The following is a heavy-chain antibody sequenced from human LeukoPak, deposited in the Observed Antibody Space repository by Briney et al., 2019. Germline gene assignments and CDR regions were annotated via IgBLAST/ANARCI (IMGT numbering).Heavy chain of an antibody. D-gene: IGHD3-16*01. CDR3: ARDPALTIITVDS. CDR2: IKQDGNEK. V-gene: IGHV3-7*01. Sequence: GGSLRLSCAASGFTFSTCGMTWVRQAPGKGLEWVATIKQDGNEKYYVDSVKGRFSISRDNAKNSLYLQMNSLRAEDTAVYYCARDPALTIITVDSWGQGTLVTVSS. J-gene: IGHJ4*02. CDR1: GFTFSTCG.